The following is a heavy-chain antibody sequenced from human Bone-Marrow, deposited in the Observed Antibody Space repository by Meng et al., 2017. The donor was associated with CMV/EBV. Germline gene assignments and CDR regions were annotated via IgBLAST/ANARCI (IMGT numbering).Heavy chain of an antibody. J-gene: IGHJ6*02. V-gene: IGHV6-1*01. CDR1: GDIVSRKTAT. D-gene: IGHD5-24*01. CDR2: TYYRSEWYN. CDR3: ARMADYYYYGMDV. Sequence: SETLSLTCAISGDIVSRKTATWHWIRQSPSRGLEWLGRTYYRSEWYNDYAPSVKSRITINPDTSKNQFSLQLNSVTPEDTAVYYCARMADYYYYGMDVWGQGTTVTVSS.